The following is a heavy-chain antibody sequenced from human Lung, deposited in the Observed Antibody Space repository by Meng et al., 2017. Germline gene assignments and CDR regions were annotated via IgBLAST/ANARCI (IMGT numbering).Heavy chain of an antibody. J-gene: IGHJ4*02. CDR3: AGWGFGELRDY. V-gene: IGHV3-11*04. CDR1: GFTFSDYY. Sequence: GESLKISCAASGFTFSDYYMSWVRQAPGKGLEWVSYISSSGSTIYYADSVKGRFTISRDNAKNSRDLQMNSLRAEDTAVYYCAGWGFGELRDYWGQGTLVTVSS. CDR2: ISSSGSTI. D-gene: IGHD3-10*01.